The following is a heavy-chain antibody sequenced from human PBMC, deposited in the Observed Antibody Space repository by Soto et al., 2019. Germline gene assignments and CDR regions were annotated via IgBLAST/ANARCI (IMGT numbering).Heavy chain of an antibody. J-gene: IGHJ4*02. CDR2: IIPIFGTA. CDR3: ARGQTGGGWGYYFDY. Sequence: QVQLVQSGAEVKKPGSSVKVSCKASGGTFSSYAIDWVRQAPGQGLEWMGGIIPIFGTADYAQKFQGRVTITADESKSKAYMELGSLRSEDTAVYYCARGQTGGGWGYYFDYWGQGTLVTVSS. CDR1: GGTFSSYA. V-gene: IGHV1-69*12. D-gene: IGHD3-16*01.